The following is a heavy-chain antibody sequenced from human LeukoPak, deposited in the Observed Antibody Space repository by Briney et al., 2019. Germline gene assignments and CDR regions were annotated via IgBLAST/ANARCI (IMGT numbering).Heavy chain of an antibody. CDR1: GFTFSSYS. D-gene: IGHD4-17*01. V-gene: IGHV3-21*01. J-gene: IGHJ4*02. CDR3: ARDRGIGDYEYPLDY. CDR2: ISSSSSYI. Sequence: GGSLRLSCAASGFTFSSYSMNWVRQAPGKGLEWVSSISSSSSYIYYADSVKGRFTISRDNAKNSLYLQMNSLRAEDTAVYYCARDRGIGDYEYPLDYWGQGTLVTVSS.